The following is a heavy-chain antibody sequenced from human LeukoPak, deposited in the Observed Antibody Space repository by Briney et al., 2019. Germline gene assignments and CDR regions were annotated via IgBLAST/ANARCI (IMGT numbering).Heavy chain of an antibody. J-gene: IGHJ4*02. CDR3: ARDWYHAIDY. V-gene: IGHV3-48*03. Sequence: GSLRLSCAASGFTFSSYEMNWVRQAAGKGLEWVSYISSSGSTIYYADSVKGRFTISRDNAKNTVYLEMNSLRAEDTAVYYCARDWYHAIDYWGQGTLVTVSS. D-gene: IGHD2-2*01. CDR2: ISSSGSTI. CDR1: GFTFSSYE.